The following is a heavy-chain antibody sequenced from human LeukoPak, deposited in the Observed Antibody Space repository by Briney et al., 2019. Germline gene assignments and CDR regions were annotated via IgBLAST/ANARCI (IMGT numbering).Heavy chain of an antibody. J-gene: IGHJ4*02. V-gene: IGHV1-69*05. CDR1: GGTFSSYA. Sequence: ASVKVSCKASGGTFSSYAISWVRQAPGQGLEWMGRIIPNFGTANYAQKFQGRVTITTDESTSTAYMELSSLRSEDTAVYYCARDAPLTYYYDSSGFSYFDYWGQGTLVTVSS. D-gene: IGHD3-22*01. CDR2: IIPNFGTA. CDR3: ARDAPLTYYYDSSGFSYFDY.